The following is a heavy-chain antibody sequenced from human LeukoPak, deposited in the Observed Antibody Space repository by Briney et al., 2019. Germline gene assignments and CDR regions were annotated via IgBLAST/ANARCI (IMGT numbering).Heavy chain of an antibody. D-gene: IGHD2/OR15-2a*01. CDR1: GGSISSSRDY. V-gene: IGHV4-39*07. CDR3: VRGFTLFDP. Sequence: PSETLSLTCIVSGGSISSSRDYWAWIRQPPGKGLEWIANIYYSGSTYYSPSLKSRVIISVDTSKNQFSLNLSSVTAADTALYYCVRGFTLFDPWGQGTLVTVSS. CDR2: IYYSGST. J-gene: IGHJ5*02.